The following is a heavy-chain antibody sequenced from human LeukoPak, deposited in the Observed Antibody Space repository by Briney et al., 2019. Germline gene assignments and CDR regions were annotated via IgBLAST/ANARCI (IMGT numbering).Heavy chain of an antibody. Sequence: ASVKVSCKASGYTFTSYGISWVRQAPGQGLEWMGWISAYNGNTNYAQKLQGRVTMTTDTSTSTAYMELRSLRSDDTAVYYCAREDSSGWSNWGGIDYWGQGTLVTVSS. D-gene: IGHD6-19*01. CDR3: AREDSSGWSNWGGIDY. J-gene: IGHJ4*02. CDR1: GYTFTSYG. V-gene: IGHV1-18*01. CDR2: ISAYNGNT.